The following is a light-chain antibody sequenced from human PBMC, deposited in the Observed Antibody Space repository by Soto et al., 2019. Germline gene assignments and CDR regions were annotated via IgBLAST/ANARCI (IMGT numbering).Light chain of an antibody. CDR3: QQYGSSPYT. V-gene: IGKV3-20*01. CDR1: QSVSSSY. J-gene: IGKJ2*01. CDR2: GAS. Sequence: EIVLTQSPGTLSLSQGERATLSCRASQSVSSSYLAWYQQKPGQAPRLLISGASSRATGIPDRFTGSGSGTDSTLTISRLEPEDVEVYCCQQYGSSPYTFGQGTKLDI.